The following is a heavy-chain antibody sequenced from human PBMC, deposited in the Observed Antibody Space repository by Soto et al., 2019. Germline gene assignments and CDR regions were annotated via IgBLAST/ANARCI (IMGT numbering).Heavy chain of an antibody. CDR2: IKTDGSEK. CDR1: GFTFSSYW. Sequence: EVQLVESGGGLVQPGGSLRLSCAASGFTFSSYWMSWARQAPGKGLEWVANIKTDGSEKYYVDSVRGRFTTSRDNSTNFLYLQRNSLTGEDTAVYYCTRDGSPFALDVWGLGTSVTVSS. V-gene: IGHV3-7*03. CDR3: TRDGSPFALDV. J-gene: IGHJ6*02.